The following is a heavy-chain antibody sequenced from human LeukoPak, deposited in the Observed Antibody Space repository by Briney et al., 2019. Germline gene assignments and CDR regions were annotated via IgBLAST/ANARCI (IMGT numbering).Heavy chain of an antibody. CDR1: GFTFNDYA. CDR2: ISRTSAYI. Sequence: PGGSLRLSCAASGFTFNDYAMKWVRQAPGKGLEWVSAISRTSAYIYYSDSLKGRFTISRDNAKNSVYLQIDSLRAENTAIYYCARDERRYCSDSNCYPGDYWGQGTPVTVSS. CDR3: ARDERRYCSDSNCYPGDY. J-gene: IGHJ4*02. D-gene: IGHD2-15*01. V-gene: IGHV3-21*01.